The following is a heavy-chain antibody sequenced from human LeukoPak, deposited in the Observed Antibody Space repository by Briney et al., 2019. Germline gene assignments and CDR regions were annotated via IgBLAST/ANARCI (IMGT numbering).Heavy chain of an antibody. J-gene: IGHJ6*02. CDR3: ARSIGLTGGGVDV. D-gene: IGHD3-9*01. CDR2: ITNGGSTI. Sequence: GGSLRLSCVASGFTFSTSWVTWVRQAPGKGLEWVSYITNGGSTIHHADSVKGRFTISRDNAKKTLYLQMNSLRAEDTAVYYCARSIGLTGGGVDVWGQGTTVTVSS. CDR1: GFTFSTSW. V-gene: IGHV3-11*01.